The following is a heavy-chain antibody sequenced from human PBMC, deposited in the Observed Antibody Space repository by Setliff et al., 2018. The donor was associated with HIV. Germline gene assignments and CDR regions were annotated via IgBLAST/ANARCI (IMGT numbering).Heavy chain of an antibody. V-gene: IGHV3-7*04. Sequence: GESLKISCAASGLTFSSSWMTWVRQAPGRGLEYVAGMNRDGSEKGYADSVKGRFSISRDNAKNSLYLQMSSLRTEDTAVYFCARDPAFGAFDIWGQGTMVTVSS. CDR2: MNRDGSEK. CDR3: ARDPAFGAFDI. J-gene: IGHJ3*02. CDR1: GLTFSSSW. D-gene: IGHD3-10*01.